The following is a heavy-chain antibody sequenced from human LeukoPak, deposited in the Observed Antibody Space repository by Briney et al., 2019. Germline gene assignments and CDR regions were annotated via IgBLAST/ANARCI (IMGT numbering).Heavy chain of an antibody. CDR2: INHSGST. V-gene: IGHV4-39*07. J-gene: IGHJ4*02. CDR3: ARAHSIRSVVINSRFDY. D-gene: IGHD3-22*01. Sequence: SETLSLTCTVSGGSISSSSYYWGWIRQPPGKGLEWIGEINHSGSTNYNPSLKSRVTISVDTSKNQFSLKLSSVTAADTAVYYCARAHSIRSVVINSRFDYWGQGTLVTVSS. CDR1: GGSISSSSYY.